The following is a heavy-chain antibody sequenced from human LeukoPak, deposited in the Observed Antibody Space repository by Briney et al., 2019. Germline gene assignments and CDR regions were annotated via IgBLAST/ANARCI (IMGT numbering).Heavy chain of an antibody. V-gene: IGHV4-31*03. Sequence: SQTLSLTCTVSGDSISSGGYYWSWIRQHPGKGLEWIGYIYYSGSTYYNPSLKSRVTISVDTSKNQFSLKLSSVTAADTAVYYCAREWYNWNYFDYWGQGTLVTVSS. CDR1: GDSISSGGYY. J-gene: IGHJ4*02. D-gene: IGHD1-20*01. CDR3: AREWYNWNYFDY. CDR2: IYYSGST.